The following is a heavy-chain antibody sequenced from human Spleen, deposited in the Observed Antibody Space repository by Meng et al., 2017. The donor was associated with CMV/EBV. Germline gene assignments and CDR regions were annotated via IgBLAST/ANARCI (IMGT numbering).Heavy chain of an antibody. CDR3: ARHRGVVVPAAMIPWFDP. D-gene: IGHD2-2*01. Sequence: TFSSYAISWVRQAPGQGLEWMGGIIPIFGTANYAQKFQGRVTITTDESTSTAYMELSSLRSEDTAVYYCARHRGVVVPAAMIPWFDPWGQGTLVTVSS. CDR2: IIPIFGTA. CDR1: TFSSYA. V-gene: IGHV1-69*05. J-gene: IGHJ5*02.